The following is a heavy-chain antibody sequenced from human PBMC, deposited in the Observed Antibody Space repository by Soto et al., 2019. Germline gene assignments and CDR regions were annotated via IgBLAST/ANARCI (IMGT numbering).Heavy chain of an antibody. CDR1: GFTFSSYW. D-gene: IGHD3-16*01. J-gene: IGHJ4*02. CDR2: IKQDGSEK. CDR3: ARVGHYDYIWGPG. Sequence: GGSLRLSCAASGFTFSSYWMSWVRQAPGKGLEWVANIKQDGSEKYYVDSVKGRFTISRDNAKNSLYLQMNSLRAEDTAVYYCARVGHYDYIWGPGWGQGTLVTVSS. V-gene: IGHV3-7*01.